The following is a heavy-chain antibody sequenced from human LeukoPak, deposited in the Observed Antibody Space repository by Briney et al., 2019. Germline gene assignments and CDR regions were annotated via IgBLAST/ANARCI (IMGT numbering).Heavy chain of an antibody. D-gene: IGHD2-2*01. CDR2: IYYSGST. J-gene: IGHJ5*02. CDR1: GGSISSYY. CDR3: ARVGYCSSTSCYGDSIWFDP. Sequence: SETLSLTCIVSGGSISSYYWSWIRQPPGKGLEWIGYIYYSGSTNYNPSLKSRVTISVDTSKNQFSLKLSSVTAADTAVYYCARVGYCSSTSCYGDSIWFDPWGQGTLVTVSS. V-gene: IGHV4-59*01.